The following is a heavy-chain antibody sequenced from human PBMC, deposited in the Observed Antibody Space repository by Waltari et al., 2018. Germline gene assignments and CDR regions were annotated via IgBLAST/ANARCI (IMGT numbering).Heavy chain of an antibody. J-gene: IGHJ5*02. CDR1: GGSFSGYY. V-gene: IGHV4-34*01. D-gene: IGHD3-10*01. CDR3: ARGRGYSVVVRGVDTGFCWFDP. Sequence: QVQLQQWGAGLLSPSETLSLTCAVYGGSFSGYYWIWIRQPPGKGLEWIGEINHSGSTNYNPSLKSRVTISIDTPRNQFSLKLSSVTAADTAVYYCARGRGYSVVVRGVDTGFCWFDPWGQGTLVTVSS. CDR2: INHSGST.